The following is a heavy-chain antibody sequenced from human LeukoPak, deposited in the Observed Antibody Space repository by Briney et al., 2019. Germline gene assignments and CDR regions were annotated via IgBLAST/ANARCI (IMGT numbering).Heavy chain of an antibody. Sequence: GGSLRLSCRGSGFTFGDYAMRWVRQAPRKAMEWVGVITSKAYDGAIEHGPSVKGRFTISRDDSKSIAYLQTNSLKTEATAVYYCARVRLSGTPPFYAYSGQGTLVTVSS. D-gene: IGHD1-26*01. V-gene: IGHV3-49*04. J-gene: IGHJ4*02. CDR1: GFTFGDYA. CDR3: ARVRLSGTPPFYAY. CDR2: ITSKAYDGAI.